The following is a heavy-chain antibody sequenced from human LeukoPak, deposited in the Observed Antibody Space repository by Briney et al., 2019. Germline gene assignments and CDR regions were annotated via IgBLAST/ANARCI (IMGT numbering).Heavy chain of an antibody. CDR2: IYTSGST. V-gene: IGHV4-61*02. Sequence: SETLSLTCTVSGGSISSGSYYWSWIRQPAGKGLEWIGRIYTSGSTNYNPSLKSRVTISVDTSKNQFSLKLSSVTAADTAVYYCASGSGYSYPFDYWGQGTLVTVSS. J-gene: IGHJ4*02. CDR3: ASGSGYSYPFDY. D-gene: IGHD5-18*01. CDR1: GGSISSGSYY.